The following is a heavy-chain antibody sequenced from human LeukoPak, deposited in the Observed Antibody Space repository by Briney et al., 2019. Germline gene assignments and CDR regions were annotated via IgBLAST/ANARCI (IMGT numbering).Heavy chain of an antibody. CDR3: ARRSPHTCGDSNVWAIAFHM. D-gene: IGHD3-16*01. CDR2: VYYSGST. CDR1: GGSMSGYY. J-gene: IGHJ3*02. V-gene: IGHV4-59*03. Sequence: SETLSLTCTVSGGSMSGYYWSWLRQPPGKGLESIGYVYYSGSTTYNPSLKSRLTLSLDTSKNQFSLTLTSVTAADTAVYYCARRSPHTCGDSNVWAIAFHMGGQGTIVTIPS.